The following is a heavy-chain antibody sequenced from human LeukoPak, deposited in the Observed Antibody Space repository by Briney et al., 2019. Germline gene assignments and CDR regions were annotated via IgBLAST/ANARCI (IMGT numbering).Heavy chain of an antibody. CDR2: ISGSGGST. D-gene: IGHD3-22*01. CDR3: AKDGVYDSSGYYMAPDAFDI. Sequence: GGSLRLSCAASGFTSSSYAMHWVRQAPGKGLEWVSAISGSGGSTYYADSVKGRFTISRDNSKNTLYLQMNSLRAEDTAVYYCAKDGVYDSSGYYMAPDAFDIWGQGTMVTVSS. V-gene: IGHV3-23*01. J-gene: IGHJ3*02. CDR1: GFTSSSYA.